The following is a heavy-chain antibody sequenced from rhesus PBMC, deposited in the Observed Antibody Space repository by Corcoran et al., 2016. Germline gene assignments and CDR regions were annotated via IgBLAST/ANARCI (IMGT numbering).Heavy chain of an antibody. D-gene: IGHD5-12*01. CDR1: GYSFTSHW. Sequence: EVQLVQSGAEVKRPGESLKISCKTSGYSFTSHWISWVRQVPGQGLGWMGALDPSDSDTRYSPSFQGQVTISADKSISTAYLQWSSLKASDSATYYCAKVGSYSYGDAFDFWGQGLRVTVSS. CDR2: LDPSDSDT. V-gene: IGHV5-2*01. J-gene: IGHJ3*01. CDR3: AKVGSYSYGDAFDF.